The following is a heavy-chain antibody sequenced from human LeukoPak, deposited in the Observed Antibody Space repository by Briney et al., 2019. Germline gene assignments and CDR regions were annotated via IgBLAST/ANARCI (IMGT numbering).Heavy chain of an antibody. CDR1: GYTFTSYY. V-gene: IGHV1-46*03. CDR3: AREGSSGWYLTGKNAFDF. D-gene: IGHD6-19*01. J-gene: IGHJ3*01. CDR2: INPSGGST. Sequence: ASVKVSCKASGYTFTSYYMHWVRQAPGQGLEWMGIINPSGGSTSYAQKFQGRVTVTRDTSTSTVYMELSSLRSEDTAVYYCAREGSSGWYLTGKNAFDFWGQGTMVTVSS.